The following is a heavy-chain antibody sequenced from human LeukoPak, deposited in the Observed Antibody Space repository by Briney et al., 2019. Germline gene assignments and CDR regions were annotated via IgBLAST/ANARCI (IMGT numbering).Heavy chain of an antibody. J-gene: IGHJ5*02. CDR2: ISGSGGST. CDR1: GFTFSSYA. V-gene: IGHV3-23*01. D-gene: IGHD2-15*01. Sequence: GGSLRLSCAASGFTFSSYAMSWVRQAPGKGLEWVSAISGSGGSTYYADSVKGRFTISRDNSKNTLYLQMNSLRAEDTGVYYCAVVVAATGGVGWFDPWGQGTLVTVSS. CDR3: AVVVAATGGVGWFDP.